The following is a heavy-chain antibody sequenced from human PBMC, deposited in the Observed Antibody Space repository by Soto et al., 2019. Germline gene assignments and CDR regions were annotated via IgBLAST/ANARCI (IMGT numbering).Heavy chain of an antibody. Sequence: VQLVESGGGVVQPGRSLRLSCAASGFTFSDYAMHWVRQAPGKGLEWVAVVSHDGGNTHYADSVKGRFTISSDSSKNTVSLEMTSLRAEDTAVYYCAKGGRQWLVTSDFNYWGQGALVTVSS. J-gene: IGHJ4*02. D-gene: IGHD6-19*01. CDR2: VSHDGGNT. CDR1: GFTFSDYA. V-gene: IGHV3-30*18. CDR3: AKGGRQWLVTSDFNY.